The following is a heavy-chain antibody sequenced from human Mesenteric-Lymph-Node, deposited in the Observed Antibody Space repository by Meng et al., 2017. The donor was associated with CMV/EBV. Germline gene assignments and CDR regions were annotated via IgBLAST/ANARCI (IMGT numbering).Heavy chain of an antibody. CDR1: GFSLTTSGVG. CDR2: SFWDDDK. Sequence: LSCTFSGFSLTTSGVGVGWIRQPPGQALEWLALSFWDDDKRYSPSLKSRLTITKDTSKNQVVLTMTNMDPVDTATYYCARNWAYFDYWGQGTLVTVSS. D-gene: IGHD7-27*01. J-gene: IGHJ4*02. V-gene: IGHV2-5*02. CDR3: ARNWAYFDY.